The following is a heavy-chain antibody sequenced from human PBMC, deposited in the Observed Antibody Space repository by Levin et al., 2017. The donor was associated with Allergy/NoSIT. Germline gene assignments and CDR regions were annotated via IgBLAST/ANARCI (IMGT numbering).Heavy chain of an antibody. D-gene: IGHD1-26*01. J-gene: IGHJ4*02. CDR2: ISGSGDSI. CDR3: AGGGSYLTNGFDY. V-gene: IGHV3-48*03. Sequence: GGSLRLSCAASGFTFNNDELNWVRQAPGKGLEWVSYISGSGDSIYYADSVKGRFTISRDNAKNSLYLQMNSLRAEDTAVYFCAGGGSYLTNGFDYWGQGPLVTVSS. CDR1: GFTFNNDE.